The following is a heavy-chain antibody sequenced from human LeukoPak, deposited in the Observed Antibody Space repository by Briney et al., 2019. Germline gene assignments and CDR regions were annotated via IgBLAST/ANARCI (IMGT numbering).Heavy chain of an antibody. Sequence: ASVKVSCKASGDTFTSYGISWVRQAPGQGLEWMGWISAYNGNTNYAQKLQGRVPMTTDTSTSTAYMELRSLRSDDTAVYYCARACSSTSCYPNWFDPWGQGTLVTVSS. CDR2: ISAYNGNT. J-gene: IGHJ5*02. CDR1: GDTFTSYG. V-gene: IGHV1-18*01. CDR3: ARACSSTSCYPNWFDP. D-gene: IGHD2-2*01.